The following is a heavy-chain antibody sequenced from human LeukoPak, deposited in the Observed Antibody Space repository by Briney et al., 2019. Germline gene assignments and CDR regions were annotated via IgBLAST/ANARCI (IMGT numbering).Heavy chain of an antibody. Sequence: GGFLRLSCAASGFTFSTYWMHWVRQAPGKGLVWVSRINNDGSNIVYADSVKGRFTISRDNAKNTLYLQMNSLRAEDTAVYYCTGREGGGGWYVYWGQGTLVTVSS. V-gene: IGHV3-74*03. J-gene: IGHJ4*02. CDR1: GFTFSTYW. D-gene: IGHD6-19*01. CDR3: TGREGGGGWYVY. CDR2: INNDGSNI.